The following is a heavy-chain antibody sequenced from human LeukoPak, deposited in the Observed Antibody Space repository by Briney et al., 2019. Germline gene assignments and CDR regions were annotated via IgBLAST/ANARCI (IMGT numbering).Heavy chain of an antibody. CDR3: ANKGLLWFGDPLAFDI. J-gene: IGHJ3*02. CDR1: GFTFSSYG. D-gene: IGHD3-10*01. CDR2: ISYDGSNK. Sequence: GGSLRLSCAASGFTFSSYGMHWVRQAPGKGLEWVAVISYDGSNKYYADSVKGRFTISRDNSKNTLYLQMNSLRAEDTAVYYCANKGLLWFGDPLAFDIWGQGTMVTVSS. V-gene: IGHV3-30*18.